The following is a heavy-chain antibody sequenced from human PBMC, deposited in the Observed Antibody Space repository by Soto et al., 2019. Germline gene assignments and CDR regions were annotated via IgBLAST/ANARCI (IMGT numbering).Heavy chain of an antibody. CDR2: ISSDGSNK. D-gene: IGHD6-19*01. V-gene: IGHV3-33*01. CDR1: GFTFSSYA. CDR3: AGVRTRINSSGWDTRVWYYYYGMDV. Sequence: QVQLVESGGGVVQPGRSLRLSCAASGFTFSSYAMHWVRQAPGKGLEWVAVISSDGSNKYYADSVKGRFTISRDNSKNTLYLQMNSLRAEDTAVYYCAGVRTRINSSGWDTRVWYYYYGMDVWGQGTTVTVSS. J-gene: IGHJ6*02.